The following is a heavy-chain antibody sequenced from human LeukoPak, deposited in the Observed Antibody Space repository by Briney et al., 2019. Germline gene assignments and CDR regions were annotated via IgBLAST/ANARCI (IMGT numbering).Heavy chain of an antibody. J-gene: IGHJ6*02. CDR2: IHTSGTT. D-gene: IGHD3-10*01. CDR1: GGSITFYY. Sequence: SETLSLTCTVSGGSITFYYWSFIRQPAGKGPEWIGRIHTSGTTWYNASLKSRVSMSLDTSRNQFSLRLTSVNAADTAVYYCAREVGGSGRGDVWGQGTTVTVSS. V-gene: IGHV4-4*07. CDR3: AREVGGSGRGDV.